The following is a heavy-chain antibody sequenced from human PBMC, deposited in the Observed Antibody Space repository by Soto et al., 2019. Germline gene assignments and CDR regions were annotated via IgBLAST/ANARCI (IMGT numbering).Heavy chain of an antibody. V-gene: IGHV4-4*02. Sequence: PSETLSLTCAVSGGSISSSNWWSWVRQPPGKGLEWIGEIYHSGSTNYNPSLKGRVTISVDKSKNQFSLKLSSVTAADTAVYYCARDSSSWYWFDPWGQGTLVTVSS. D-gene: IGHD6-13*01. CDR2: IYHSGST. CDR3: ARDSSSWYWFDP. CDR1: GGSISSSNW. J-gene: IGHJ5*02.